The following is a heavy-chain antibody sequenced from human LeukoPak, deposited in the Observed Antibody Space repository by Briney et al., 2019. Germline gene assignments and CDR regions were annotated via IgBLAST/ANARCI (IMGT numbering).Heavy chain of an antibody. J-gene: IGHJ4*02. CDR1: GFTFSSYA. D-gene: IGHD6-19*01. CDR2: ISHDGVTT. Sequence: GGSLRLSCSASGFTFSSYAMHWVRPAPGKGLEYVSAISHDGVTTYYADSVKGRFTIFRDNSKNTLYLQMSSLRAEDTAVYYCVTLAVAGYWGQGTVVTVSS. CDR3: VTLAVAGY. V-gene: IGHV3-64D*09.